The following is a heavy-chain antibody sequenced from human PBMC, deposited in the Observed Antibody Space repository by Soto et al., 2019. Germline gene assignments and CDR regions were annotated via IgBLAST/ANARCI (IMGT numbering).Heavy chain of an antibody. J-gene: IGHJ4*02. CDR2: IIPILGTP. CDR3: ARGPYRGNWYYLY. Sequence: SVKVSCKASGGTFRNYAISWVRQAPGQGLEWMGGIIPILGTPSYAQSLQGRVTITADESTSTAYTELRSLRYDDTAVYYCARGPYRGNWYYLYWGQGTLVTVSS. CDR1: GGTFRNYA. D-gene: IGHD6-13*01. V-gene: IGHV1-69*13.